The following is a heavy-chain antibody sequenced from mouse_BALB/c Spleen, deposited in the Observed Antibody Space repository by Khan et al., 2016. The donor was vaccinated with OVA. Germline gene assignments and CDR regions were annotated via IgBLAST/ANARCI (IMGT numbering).Heavy chain of an antibody. J-gene: IGHJ2*01. Sequence: EVQLVESGGGLVQPGGSLKLSCAASGFTFSNYGMSWVRQTPDQRLELVATINSNGGSTYYPDSVKGQFTISRDTAHNTLFLQLSSLRSEDTGIYYCARDGYCETYFDYWGQGTTLTVSS. CDR1: GFTFSNYG. CDR2: INSNGGST. V-gene: IGHV5-6-3*01. D-gene: IGHD2-3*01. CDR3: ARDGYCETYFDY.